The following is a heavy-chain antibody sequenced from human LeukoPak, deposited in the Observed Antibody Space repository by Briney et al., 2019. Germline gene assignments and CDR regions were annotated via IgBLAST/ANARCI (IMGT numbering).Heavy chain of an antibody. CDR1: GSTFSTYW. CDR2: IKQDGSEK. V-gene: IGHV3-7*01. Sequence: QPGGSLRLSCAASGSTFSTYWMTWVRQAPGKGREWVANIKQDGSEKYYVDSVKARFTISRDNAENSLYLQMNSLRADDTAVYYCARDFLHSYFDYWGQGTLVTVSS. CDR3: ARDFLHSYFDY. D-gene: IGHD2/OR15-2a*01. J-gene: IGHJ4*02.